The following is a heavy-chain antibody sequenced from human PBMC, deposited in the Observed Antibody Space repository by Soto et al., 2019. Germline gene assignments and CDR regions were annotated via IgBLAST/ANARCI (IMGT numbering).Heavy chain of an antibody. CDR1: GYLFTTYS. Sequence: QVQLVQSGTEVKKSEASVKVYCKASGYLFTTYSIAWVRQAPGTRLVWMGWISAYNGNTNYAQKFQGRVTMTADTSKNTAYADLGRLISAETAVSFCACEAFGGHASWFDPWGQGTLVTVSS. J-gene: IGHJ5*02. D-gene: IGHD2-2*01. CDR3: ACEAFGGHASWFDP. V-gene: IGHV1-18*01. CDR2: ISAYNGNT.